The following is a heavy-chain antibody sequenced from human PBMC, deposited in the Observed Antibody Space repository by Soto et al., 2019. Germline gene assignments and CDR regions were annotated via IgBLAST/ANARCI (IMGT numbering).Heavy chain of an antibody. CDR3: AHRSRGYAYYFDQ. CDR2: IFWDDDK. D-gene: IGHD5-12*01. V-gene: IGHV2-5*02. CDR1: GFSLTTRGVA. Sequence: QITLKESGPALVRPTQTLTLTCSFSGFSLTTRGVAVGWIRQPPGKALEWLALIFWDDDKWYSPSLRSRLTITEDTYKNRVVLTMTNMNPVDTATYYCAHRSRGYAYYFDQWGQGTQVTVSS. J-gene: IGHJ4*02.